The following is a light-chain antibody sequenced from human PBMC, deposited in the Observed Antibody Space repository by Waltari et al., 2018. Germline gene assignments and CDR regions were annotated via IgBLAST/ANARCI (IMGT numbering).Light chain of an antibody. V-gene: IGKV1-39*01. J-gene: IGKJ4*01. CDR2: AAS. CDR3: QQTYTAPLT. Sequence: EIQMTQSPSSLSASVGDRVTITCRASQSISSYLNWYQQKPGKAPNLLIYAASSLQSGVPSRFSGSGSGTDFTLTISSLQPEDFATYFCQQTYTAPLTFGGGDQGGHQ. CDR1: QSISSY.